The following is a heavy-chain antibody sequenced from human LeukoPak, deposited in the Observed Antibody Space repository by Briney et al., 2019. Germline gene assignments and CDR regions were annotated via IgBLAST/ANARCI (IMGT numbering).Heavy chain of an antibody. J-gene: IGHJ4*02. V-gene: IGHV3-66*01. CDR1: GFTFSSYA. D-gene: IGHD5-24*01. CDR2: IYSGGST. CDR3: ARGDGFDY. Sequence: GGSLRLSCAASGFTFSSYAMSWVRQAPGKGLEWVSVIYSGGSTYYADSVKGRFTISRDNSKNTLYLQMNSLRAEDTAVYYCARGDGFDYWGQGTLVTVSS.